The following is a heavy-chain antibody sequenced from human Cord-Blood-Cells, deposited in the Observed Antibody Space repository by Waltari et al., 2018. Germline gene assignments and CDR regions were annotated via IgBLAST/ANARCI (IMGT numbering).Heavy chain of an antibody. CDR1: GGSISSYY. CDR2: IYTSGST. CDR3: ARAGFGVRRCWYFDL. Sequence: QVQLQESGPGLVKPSETLSLTCTVSGGSISSYYWSWIRQPAGKGPEWIGRIYTSGSTNHNPSLRRRVTMAVDTSKNQFSLKLSSVTAADTAVYYCARAGFGVRRCWYFDLWGRGTLVTVSS. V-gene: IGHV4-4*07. D-gene: IGHD3-3*01. J-gene: IGHJ2*01.